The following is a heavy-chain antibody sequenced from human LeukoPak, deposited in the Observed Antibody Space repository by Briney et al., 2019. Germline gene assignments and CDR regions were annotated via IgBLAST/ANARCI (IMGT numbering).Heavy chain of an antibody. D-gene: IGHD6-19*01. CDR1: GYSFTSYW. CDR2: VDPCDSYT. Sequence: GESLKISCKGSGYSFTSYWIAWGRQRPGKGVGWMGRVDPCDSYTNYSPSFQGHVIISSDKSISTAYLQWNSLKASDTAMYYCAYQRPGIAVAGHDFWGQGTRVTVSS. J-gene: IGHJ4*02. CDR3: AYQRPGIAVAGHDF. V-gene: IGHV5-10-1*01.